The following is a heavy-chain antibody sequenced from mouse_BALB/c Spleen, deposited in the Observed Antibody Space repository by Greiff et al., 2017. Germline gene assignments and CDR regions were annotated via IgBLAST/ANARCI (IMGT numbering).Heavy chain of an antibody. CDR3: ARQGGAGGYGMEY. CDR2: ISTYYGDA. CDR1: GYTFTDYA. V-gene: IGHV1S137*01. D-gene: IGHD1-1*02. Sequence: QVQLQQSGAELVRPGVSVKISCKGSGYTFTDYAMHWVKQSPAKSLEWIGVISTYYGDASYNQKFKGKATMTVDKSSSTAYMELARLTSEDSAIYYCARQGGAGGYGMEYWGQGTSVTVSS. J-gene: IGHJ4*01.